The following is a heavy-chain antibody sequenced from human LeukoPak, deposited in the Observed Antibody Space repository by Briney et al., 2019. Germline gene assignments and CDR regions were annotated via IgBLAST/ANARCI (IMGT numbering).Heavy chain of an antibody. J-gene: IGHJ5*02. Sequence: SETLSLTCTVSGGSISSYYWSWIRQPPGKGLEWIGYIYYSGTTNYNPSLKSRVTISVDTSKNQFSLKLSSVTAADTAVYYCARGLRLRFLEWSVGDDWFDPWGQGTLVTVSS. CDR1: GGSISSYY. D-gene: IGHD3-3*01. CDR3: ARGLRLRFLEWSVGDDWFDP. CDR2: IYYSGTT. V-gene: IGHV4-59*12.